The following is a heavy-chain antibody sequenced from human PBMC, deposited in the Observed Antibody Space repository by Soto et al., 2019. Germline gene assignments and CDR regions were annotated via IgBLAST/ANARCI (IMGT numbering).Heavy chain of an antibody. Sequence: PGGSLRLSCAASGFTFSSYGMHWIRQAPGKGLEWVAVISYDGSNKYYADSVKGRFTISRDNSKNTLYLQMNSLRAEDTAVYYCAKSDNRGRDYYYYGMDVWGQGTTVTVSS. D-gene: IGHD1-1*01. J-gene: IGHJ6*02. CDR3: AKSDNRGRDYYYYGMDV. V-gene: IGHV3-30*18. CDR2: ISYDGSNK. CDR1: GFTFSSYG.